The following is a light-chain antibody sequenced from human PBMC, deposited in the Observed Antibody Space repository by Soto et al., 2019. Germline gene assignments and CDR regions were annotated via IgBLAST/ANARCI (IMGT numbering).Light chain of an antibody. CDR2: EVS. J-gene: IGLJ1*01. CDR1: SSDVGGNNY. V-gene: IGLV2-14*01. Sequence: QSVLTQPASVSGSPGQSITISCTGTSSDVGGNNYVSWYQQHPGKAPKLMIYEVSNRPSGVCNRFSGSKSGNTASLTISGLQAEDEADYYCSSYTSSSTDVFGTGTKGTVL. CDR3: SSYTSSSTDV.